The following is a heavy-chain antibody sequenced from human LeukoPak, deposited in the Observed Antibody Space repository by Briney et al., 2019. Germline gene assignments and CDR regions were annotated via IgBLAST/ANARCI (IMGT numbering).Heavy chain of an antibody. CDR1: GGPINDYW. CDR3: ARGPCTSANCYWSLDY. J-gene: IGHJ4*02. D-gene: IGHD2-2*01. Sequence: SSETLSLTCSVSGGPINDYWWSWIRQPPGKGLEYIGFVYYSASTNYNPSLKSRVTMSLDTSKNQFSLNLNSVTAADTAVYYCARGPCTSANCYWSLDYWGQGTLVTVSS. V-gene: IGHV4-59*01. CDR2: VYYSAST.